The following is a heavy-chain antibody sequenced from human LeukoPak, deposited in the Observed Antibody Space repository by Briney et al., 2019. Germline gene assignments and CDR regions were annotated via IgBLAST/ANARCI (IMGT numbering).Heavy chain of an antibody. CDR1: GFTFSIYC. CDR3: VRDFRSADY. J-gene: IGHJ4*02. CDR2: ICPDGTVT. Sequence: GGSLRLSCAASGFTFSIYCMHWVRQAPGKGPMWVSRICPDGTVTNYADSVKARFIISRDNARNTVYLQMNSLRVEDTAVYYCVRDFRSADYWGQGTLVTVSS. V-gene: IGHV3-74*01.